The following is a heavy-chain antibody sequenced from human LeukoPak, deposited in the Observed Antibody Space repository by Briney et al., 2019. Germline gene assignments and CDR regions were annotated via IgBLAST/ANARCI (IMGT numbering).Heavy chain of an antibody. D-gene: IGHD4-23*01. CDR3: AKDSSPRGGAFDI. CDR2: ISWNSGSI. J-gene: IGHJ3*02. Sequence: PGRSLRLSCAASGFTFDDYAMHWVRHAPGKGLEWVSGISWNSGSIGYADSVKGRFTISRDNAKNSLYLQMNSLRAEDTALYYCAKDSSPRGGAFDIWGQGTMVTVSS. V-gene: IGHV3-9*01. CDR1: GFTFDDYA.